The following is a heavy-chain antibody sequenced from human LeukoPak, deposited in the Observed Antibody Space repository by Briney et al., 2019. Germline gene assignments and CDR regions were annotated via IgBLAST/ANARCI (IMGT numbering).Heavy chain of an antibody. CDR1: GGSISSSSYY. V-gene: IGHV4-61*01. J-gene: IGHJ6*02. CDR3: ARATLGGYGPSYYYYYGMDV. CDR2: IYYSGST. Sequence: PSETLSLTCTVSGGSISSSSYYWSWIRQPPGKGLEWIGYIYYSGSTNYNPSLKSRVTISVDTSKNQFSLKLSSVTAADTAVYYCARATLGGYGPSYYYYYGMDVWGQGTTVTVSS. D-gene: IGHD5-18*01.